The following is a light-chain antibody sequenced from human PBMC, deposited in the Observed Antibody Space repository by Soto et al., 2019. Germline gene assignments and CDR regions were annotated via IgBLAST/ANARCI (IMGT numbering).Light chain of an antibody. V-gene: IGKV1-5*01. J-gene: IGKJ3*01. Sequence: EIQMTQSRSTLSSSEADRVTITCRASQSISSWLSWYQQKPGKAPKLLIYDACCLQSGVPSRFSVSGSGTEFTLSVSSPQLDDFATYYCQQYNSYSFTFVPGTKVYIE. CDR2: DAC. CDR1: QSISSW. CDR3: QQYNSYSFT.